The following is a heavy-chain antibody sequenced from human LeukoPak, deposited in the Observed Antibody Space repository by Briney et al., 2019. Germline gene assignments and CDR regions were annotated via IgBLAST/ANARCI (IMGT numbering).Heavy chain of an antibody. CDR3: ARARSTFGGVIDYSFDY. J-gene: IGHJ4*02. CDR1: GGSISSISYY. V-gene: IGHV4-39*07. Sequence: SETLSLTCTVSGGSISSISYYWGWIRQPPGKGLEWIGEINHSGSTNYNPSLKSRVTMSVDTSKNQFSLKLSSVTTADTAVYYCARARSTFGGVIDYSFDYWGQGTLVTVSS. D-gene: IGHD3-16*02. CDR2: INHSGST.